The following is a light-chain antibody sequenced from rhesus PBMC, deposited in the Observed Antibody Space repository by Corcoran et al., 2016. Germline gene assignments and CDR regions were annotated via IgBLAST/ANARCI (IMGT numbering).Light chain of an antibody. CDR2: YVT. CDR1: QGISSY. J-gene: IGKJ2*01. Sequence: DIQMTQSPSSLSASVGDRVTITCRARQGISSYLAWYQQKAGEAPRVLIYYVTTLQTGVPSRFSGSGSGTEFSLRISGLQPEDFATYFCQQYHSLPYSFGQGTTVEIK. V-gene: IGKV1-25*01. CDR3: QQYHSLPYS.